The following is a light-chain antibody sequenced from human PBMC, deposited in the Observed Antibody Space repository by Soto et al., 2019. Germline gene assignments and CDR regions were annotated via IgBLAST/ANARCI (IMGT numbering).Light chain of an antibody. Sequence: DIQMTQSPSTLSASVGDTVIITCRASQSVNIWLAWYQQKPGRAPNLLIYLASTLASGVPSRFSGSGSGTDFTLTISSLQPDDFATYYCQQYNDYWTFGQGTRWIS. CDR3: QQYNDYWT. CDR1: QSVNIW. CDR2: LAS. V-gene: IGKV1-5*03. J-gene: IGKJ1*01.